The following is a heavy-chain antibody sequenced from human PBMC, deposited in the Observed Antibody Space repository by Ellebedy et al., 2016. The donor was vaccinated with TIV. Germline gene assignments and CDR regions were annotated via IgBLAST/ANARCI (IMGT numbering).Heavy chain of an antibody. D-gene: IGHD3-3*01. V-gene: IGHV1-46*01. J-gene: IGHJ4*02. CDR1: GYTFTSYY. CDR3: ARGGDFWSGYYGYFDY. Sequence: ASVKVSCKASGYTFTSYYMHWVRQAPGQGLEWMGIINSSGGSTSYAQKFQGRVTMTRDTSTSTVYMEVSRLRSEDTAVYYCARGGDFWSGYYGYFDYWGQGTLVTVSS. CDR2: INSSGGST.